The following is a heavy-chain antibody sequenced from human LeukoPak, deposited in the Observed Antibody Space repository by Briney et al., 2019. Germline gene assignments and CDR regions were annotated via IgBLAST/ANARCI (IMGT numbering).Heavy chain of an antibody. V-gene: IGHV3-74*01. Sequence: GGSLRLSCAASGFTFSIYWVHCVRQAPGKGLVWVSSINSDGSSTSYADSVKGRFTISRDNAKNTLYLQMNTLRAEDTAVYYCASLDYWGQGTPVTVSS. CDR1: GFTFSIYW. CDR2: INSDGSST. CDR3: ASLDY. J-gene: IGHJ4*02.